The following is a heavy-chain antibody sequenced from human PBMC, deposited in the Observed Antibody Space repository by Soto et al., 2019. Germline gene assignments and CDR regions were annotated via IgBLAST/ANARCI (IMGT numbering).Heavy chain of an antibody. D-gene: IGHD3-10*01. CDR2: IKSKTAGGTT. J-gene: IGHJ3*02. Sequence: GGSLRLSCVVSGLTVSNVWMNWVRQAPGKGLEWVGRIKSKTAGGTTDYAAPVKGRFTISRDESENTLFLHMNSLKTEDTAVYYCARGVFGEYACDIWGQGTMVTVSS. CDR1: GLTVSNVW. V-gene: IGHV3-15*07. CDR3: ARGVFGEYACDI.